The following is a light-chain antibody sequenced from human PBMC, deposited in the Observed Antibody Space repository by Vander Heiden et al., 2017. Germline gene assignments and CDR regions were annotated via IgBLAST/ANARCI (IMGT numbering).Light chain of an antibody. CDR2: DNN. CDR1: SSNIGNNY. Sequence: PGQKVTISCSGRSSNIGNNYVSWYQQLPGTAPKLLIYDNNKRPSGIPDRFSGSKSGTSATLGITGLQTGDEADYYCGTWDSSLSAVVFGGGTKLTVL. J-gene: IGLJ2*01. CDR3: GTWDSSLSAVV. V-gene: IGLV1-51*01.